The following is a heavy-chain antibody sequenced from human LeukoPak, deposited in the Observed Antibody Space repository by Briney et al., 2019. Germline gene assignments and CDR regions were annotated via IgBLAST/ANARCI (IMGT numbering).Heavy chain of an antibody. V-gene: IGHV4-59*08. J-gene: IGHJ5*02. Sequence: SETLSLTCTVSGGSISFYYWSWIRQPPGKGLEWIGYIYYSGSTNYNPSLKSRVTISVDTSKNQFSLKLSSVTAADTAVYYCARHDYGDYLNWFDPWGQGTLVTVSS. CDR1: GGSISFYY. D-gene: IGHD4-17*01. CDR2: IYYSGST. CDR3: ARHDYGDYLNWFDP.